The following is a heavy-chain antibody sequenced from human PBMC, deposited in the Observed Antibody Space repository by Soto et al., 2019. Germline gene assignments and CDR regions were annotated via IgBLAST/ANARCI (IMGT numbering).Heavy chain of an antibody. CDR3: TRGPRPSSAGTGAY. CDR2: IDYDGTTT. J-gene: IGHJ4*02. V-gene: IGHV3-74*01. CDR1: GFAFDAYW. Sequence: EVHLVESGGGLVQPGGSLRLSCVASGFAFDAYWMHWVRQVPGEGPVWVSRIDYDGTTTTYADSVKGRFTISRDNAKNTLYLQMNSLRAEDTGVYYCTRGPRPSSAGTGAYGGQGTLVTVSS. D-gene: IGHD6-13*01.